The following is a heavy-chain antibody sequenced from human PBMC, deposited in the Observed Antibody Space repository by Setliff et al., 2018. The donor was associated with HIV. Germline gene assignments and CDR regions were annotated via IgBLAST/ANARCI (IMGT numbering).Heavy chain of an antibody. V-gene: IGHV4-4*07. CDR1: GGSISSHY. CDR2: IYTSGNT. J-gene: IGHJ6*02. CDR3: ARDSELGLNYHYGMDV. D-gene: IGHD1-26*01. Sequence: SETLPLTCTVSGGSISSHYWSWIRQPAGKGLEWIGRIYTSGNTNYNPSLKSRVTMSVDTSKNQFSLKLSSVTAADTAVYYCARDSELGLNYHYGMDVWGQGTTVTVSS.